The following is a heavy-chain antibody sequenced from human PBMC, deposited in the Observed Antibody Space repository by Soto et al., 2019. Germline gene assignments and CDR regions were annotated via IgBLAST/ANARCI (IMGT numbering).Heavy chain of an antibody. CDR2: INPSGGST. D-gene: IGHD1-1*01. CDR1: GYTFTSYY. V-gene: IGHV1-46*01. Sequence: QVQLVQSGAEVKKPGASVKVSCKASGYTFTSYYMHWVRQAPGQGLEWMGIINPSGGSTSYAQKFHGRVTMTRDTSTSTVYMELSSLRSEDTAVDYCASGWNDDIFDYWGQGTLVTVSS. CDR3: ASGWNDDIFDY. J-gene: IGHJ4*02.